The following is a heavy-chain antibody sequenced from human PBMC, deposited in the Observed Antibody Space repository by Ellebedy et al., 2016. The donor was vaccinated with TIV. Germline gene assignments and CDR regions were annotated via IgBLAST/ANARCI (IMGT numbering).Heavy chain of an antibody. CDR2: IWQDGSNK. CDR3: ARDLRAVAGNPFQDYFDY. D-gene: IGHD6-19*01. Sequence: GESLKISXAASGFSFNAIHWVRQAPGKGLEWVAMIWQDGSNKYYADSVKGRFAISRDNSKNMVYLQMNSLRAEDTAVYYCARDLRAVAGNPFQDYFDYWGQGTLVTVSS. V-gene: IGHV3-33*01. J-gene: IGHJ4*02. CDR1: GFSFNA.